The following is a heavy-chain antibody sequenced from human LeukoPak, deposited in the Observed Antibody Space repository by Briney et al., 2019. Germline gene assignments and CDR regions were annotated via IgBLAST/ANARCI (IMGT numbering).Heavy chain of an antibody. J-gene: IGHJ4*02. CDR3: ARGTADITMIVDSFDY. Sequence: PSETLSLTCTVSGGSISSGGYYWSWIRQPPGKGLEWIGYIYHSGSTYYNPSLKSRVTISVDRSKNQFPLKLSSVTAADTAVYYCARGTADITMIVDSFDYWGQGTLVTVSS. CDR2: IYHSGST. D-gene: IGHD3-22*01. CDR1: GGSISSGGYY. V-gene: IGHV4-30-2*01.